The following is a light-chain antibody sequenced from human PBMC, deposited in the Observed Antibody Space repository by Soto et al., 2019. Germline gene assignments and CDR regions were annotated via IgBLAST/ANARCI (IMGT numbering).Light chain of an antibody. J-gene: IGLJ1*01. V-gene: IGLV1-40*01. CDR2: GND. Sequence: QSVLTQPPSVSGAPGQRVTISCTGSSSNVGAGFDVHWYQQLPGTAPRLLIYGNDKRPSGVPDRFSGSKSGTSASLAITGLQAEDEAEYYSQSYDSSLSGLYVFGIGTKVTV. CDR1: SSNVGAGFD. CDR3: QSYDSSLSGLYV.